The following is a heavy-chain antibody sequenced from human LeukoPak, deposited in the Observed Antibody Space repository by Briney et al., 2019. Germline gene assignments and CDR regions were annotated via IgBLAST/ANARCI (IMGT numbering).Heavy chain of an antibody. V-gene: IGHV3-21*01. J-gene: IGHJ4*02. D-gene: IGHD6-19*01. CDR3: ASSFAVAGD. Sequence: GGSLRLSCAASGFTFSNAWMSWVRQAPGKGLEWVSSISSSRSYIYYADSVKGRFTISRDNAKNSLYLQMNSLRAEDTAVYYCASSFAVAGDWGQGTLVTVSS. CDR2: ISSSRSYI. CDR1: GFTFSNAW.